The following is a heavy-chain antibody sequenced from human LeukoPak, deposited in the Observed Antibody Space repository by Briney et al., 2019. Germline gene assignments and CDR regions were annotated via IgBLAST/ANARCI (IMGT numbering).Heavy chain of an antibody. D-gene: IGHD3-10*01. CDR1: GASVSSNY. J-gene: IGHJ4*02. CDR2: THYRGDI. Sequence: SETLSLTCSVSGASVSSNYWNWIRQSPGRGLEWIGYTHYRGDINYNPSLKSRLTVSVDASSNQVSLKLSSVTAADAAVYYCGRNLGSGSDHWGQGTLVTVSS. CDR3: GRNLGSGSDH. V-gene: IGHV4-59*02.